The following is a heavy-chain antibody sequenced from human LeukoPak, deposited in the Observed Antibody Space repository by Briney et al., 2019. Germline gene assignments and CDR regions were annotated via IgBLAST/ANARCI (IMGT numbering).Heavy chain of an antibody. CDR3: ARGYYRLDY. D-gene: IGHD1-26*01. CDR1: GYTFTNYY. J-gene: IGHJ4*02. Sequence: ASVKVSCKASGYTFTNYYMHWVRQAPGQGLEWMGIINPSGDRTDFAQKFQGRVTVTKDTSTSTVYMQLSSLKSDDTAVYYCARGYYRLDYWGQGTLVTVSS. V-gene: IGHV1-46*01. CDR2: INPSGDRT.